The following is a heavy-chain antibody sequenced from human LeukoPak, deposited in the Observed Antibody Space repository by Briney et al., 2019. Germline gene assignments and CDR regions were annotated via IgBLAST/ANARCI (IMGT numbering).Heavy chain of an antibody. CDR1: GFTFSSFW. D-gene: IGHD1-26*01. V-gene: IGHV3-7*01. CDR3: VSLFGGSEWELRY. CDR2: IKQDGSEK. Sequence: GGSLRLSCAASGFTFSSFWMSWVRQAPGKGPEWVASIKQDGSEKYYVGSVESRFTISRDNSKNSLYLQMNSLRVEDTAVYYCVSLFGGSEWELRYWGQGTPVTVSS. J-gene: IGHJ4*02.